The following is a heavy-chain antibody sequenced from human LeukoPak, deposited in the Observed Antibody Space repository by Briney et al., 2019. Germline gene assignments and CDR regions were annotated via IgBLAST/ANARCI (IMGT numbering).Heavy chain of an antibody. J-gene: IGHJ4*02. CDR2: VHYSGSS. Sequence: SETLSLTCTVSGGSISRSAYYWGWIRQPPGKGLEWIGSVHYSGSSYHNPALKSRVTISVDTSKNQFSLDLSSVTAADTAVYYCARGLAVAGTDFDYWGQGTLVTVSS. V-gene: IGHV4-39*07. CDR3: ARGLAVAGTDFDY. D-gene: IGHD6-19*01. CDR1: GGSISRSAYY.